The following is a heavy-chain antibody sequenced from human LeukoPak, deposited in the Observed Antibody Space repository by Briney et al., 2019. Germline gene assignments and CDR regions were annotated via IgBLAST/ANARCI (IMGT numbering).Heavy chain of an antibody. D-gene: IGHD2-2*01. Sequence: GGSLSLSCAASGFTFSSYAMSWVRQAPGKGLEWVSAISGSGGSTYYADSVKGRFTISRDNSKNTLYLQMNSLRAEDTAVYYCAKYSGPCSSTSCPGDYFDYWGQGTLVTVSS. V-gene: IGHV3-23*01. CDR1: GFTFSSYA. CDR2: ISGSGGST. CDR3: AKYSGPCSSTSCPGDYFDY. J-gene: IGHJ4*02.